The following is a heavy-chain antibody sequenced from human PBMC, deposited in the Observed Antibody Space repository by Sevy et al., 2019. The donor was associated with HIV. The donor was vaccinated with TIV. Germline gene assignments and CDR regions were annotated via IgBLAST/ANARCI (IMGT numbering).Heavy chain of an antibody. J-gene: IGHJ6*02. V-gene: IGHV3-30-3*01. CDR2: ISYDGSNK. D-gene: IGHD7-27*01. Sequence: GGSLRLSCAASGFTFSRYAMDWVRQAPGKGLEWVAVISYDGSNKYYADSVKGRFTISRDNSKNTLYLQMNSLRDEDTAVYYCAREVGEAGEEWYYGMDVWGQGTTVTVSS. CDR3: AREVGEAGEEWYYGMDV. CDR1: GFTFSRYA.